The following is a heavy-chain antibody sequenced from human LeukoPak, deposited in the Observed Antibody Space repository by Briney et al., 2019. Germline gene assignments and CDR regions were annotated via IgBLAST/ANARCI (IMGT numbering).Heavy chain of an antibody. D-gene: IGHD6-25*01. CDR1: GFNFNDYA. CDR3: AKAAADWYFDV. J-gene: IGHJ2*01. CDR2: ISWQSGTQ. V-gene: IGHV3-9*01. Sequence: PGRSLRLSCVASGFNFNDYAMHWVRQAPGKGLEWVSGISWQSGTQDYADSVKGRLIISRDYAQRSLFLQMNSLATEDTAFYYCAKAAADWYFDVCGRGTLVTVSS.